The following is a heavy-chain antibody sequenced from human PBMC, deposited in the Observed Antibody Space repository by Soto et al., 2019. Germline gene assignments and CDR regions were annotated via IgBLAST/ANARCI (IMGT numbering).Heavy chain of an antibody. J-gene: IGHJ4*02. CDR1: GFTFDDYA. Sequence: EVQLVESGGGLVQPGRSLRLSCAASGFTFDDYAMHWVRQAPGRGLEWVSGIYWNSGSIGYADSVKGRFIISRDNAKNSLYLQMNSLRSDDTALYYCAKAKAVAGTTLDYWGQGTQVTVFS. CDR3: AKAKAVAGTTLDY. V-gene: IGHV3-9*01. CDR2: IYWNSGSI. D-gene: IGHD6-19*01.